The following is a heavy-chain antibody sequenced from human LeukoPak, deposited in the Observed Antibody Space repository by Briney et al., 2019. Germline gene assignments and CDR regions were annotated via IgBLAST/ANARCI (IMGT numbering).Heavy chain of an antibody. Sequence: SVKVSCKASGGTFSSYAISWVRQAPGQGLEWMGGIFPIFGTANYAQKFQGRVTITADKSTSTAYMELSSLRSEDTAVYYCARDSARERGLWFDPWGQGTLVTVSS. CDR2: IFPIFGTA. J-gene: IGHJ5*02. CDR1: GGTFSSYA. V-gene: IGHV1-69*06. CDR3: ARDSARERGLWFDP. D-gene: IGHD3-16*01.